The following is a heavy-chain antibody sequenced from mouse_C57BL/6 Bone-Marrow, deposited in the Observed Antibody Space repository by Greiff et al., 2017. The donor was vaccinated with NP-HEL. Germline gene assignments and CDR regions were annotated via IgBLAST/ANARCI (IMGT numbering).Heavy chain of an antibody. Sequence: DVMLVESGGDLVKPGGSLKLFCAASGFTFSSYGMSWVRQTPDKRLEWVATISSGGSYTYYPDSVKGRFTISRDNAKNTLYLQMSSLKSEDTAMYYCASPYDYDVAWFAYWGQGTLVTVSA. CDR1: GFTFSSYG. V-gene: IGHV5-6*02. CDR3: ASPYDYDVAWFAY. J-gene: IGHJ3*01. CDR2: ISSGGSYT. D-gene: IGHD2-4*01.